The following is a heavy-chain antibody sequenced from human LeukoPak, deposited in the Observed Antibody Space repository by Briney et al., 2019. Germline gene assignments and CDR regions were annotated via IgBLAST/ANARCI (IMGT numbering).Heavy chain of an antibody. CDR2: ISGSGGST. D-gene: IGHD2-15*01. CDR1: GFTFSSYA. V-gene: IGHV3-23*01. Sequence: PGGSLRLSCAASGFTFSSYAMSWVRQAPGKELEWVSAISGSGGSTYYADSVKGRFTISRDNSKNTLYLQMNSLRAEDTAVYYCAAHTAVVCDYWGQGTLVTVSS. CDR3: AAHTAVVCDY. J-gene: IGHJ4*02.